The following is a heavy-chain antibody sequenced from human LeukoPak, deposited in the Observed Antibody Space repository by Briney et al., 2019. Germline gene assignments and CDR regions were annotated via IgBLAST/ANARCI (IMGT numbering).Heavy chain of an antibody. CDR3: ARAQDSSGPPYGMDV. CDR1: AGYISSYY. Sequence: SETLSLTCSVAAGYISSYYWSWIRQPLARELVWSGYIYYSGSTNYNHSLKSRVTISVETSKNQFTLKLSSVTAADTAVYYCARAQDSSGPPYGMDVWGQGTTVTVSS. J-gene: IGHJ6*02. CDR2: IYYSGST. V-gene: IGHV4-59*01. D-gene: IGHD3-22*01.